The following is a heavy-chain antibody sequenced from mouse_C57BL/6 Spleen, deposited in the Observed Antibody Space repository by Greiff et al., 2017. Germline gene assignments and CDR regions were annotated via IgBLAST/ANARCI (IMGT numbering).Heavy chain of an antibody. V-gene: IGHV5-17*03. CDR1: GFTFSDYG. D-gene: IGHD4-1*01. J-gene: IGHJ2*01. CDR3: ARGERLGHYFDY. Sequence: EVQGVESGGGLVKPGGSLKLSCAASGFTFSDYGMHWVRQAPEKGLEWVAYISSGSSTIYYADTVKGRFTISRDNAKNTLFLQMSHLKSEDTAMYYCARGERLGHYFDYWGQGTTLTVSS. CDR2: ISSGSSTI.